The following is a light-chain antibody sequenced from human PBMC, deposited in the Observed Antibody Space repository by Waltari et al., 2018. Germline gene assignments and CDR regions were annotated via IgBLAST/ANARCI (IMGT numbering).Light chain of an antibody. V-gene: IGKV3-11*01. CDR3: QQRSNWPT. CDR1: QSVSSY. Sequence: EIVLTPSPATLSLSPGERATLSCRASQSVSSYLAWYQQKPGQAPRLLIYDASNRATGIPARLSGSGSGTDFTLTISSLEPEDFAVYYCQQRSNWPTFGGGTKVEIK. CDR2: DAS. J-gene: IGKJ4*01.